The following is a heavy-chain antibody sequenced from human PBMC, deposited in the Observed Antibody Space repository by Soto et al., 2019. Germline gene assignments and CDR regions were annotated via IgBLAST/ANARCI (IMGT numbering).Heavy chain of an antibody. CDR1: GFTFSDYY. Sequence: SCAASGFTFSDYYMSWIRQAPGKGLEWVSYISSSSSYTNYADSVKGRFTISRDNPKNALYLQMDSLRAVDTAVYYCASDAYSSPPHSWFDPWGQGTVVTVSS. D-gene: IGHD6-13*01. J-gene: IGHJ5*02. CDR3: ASDAYSSPPHSWFDP. CDR2: ISSSSSYT. V-gene: IGHV3-11*06.